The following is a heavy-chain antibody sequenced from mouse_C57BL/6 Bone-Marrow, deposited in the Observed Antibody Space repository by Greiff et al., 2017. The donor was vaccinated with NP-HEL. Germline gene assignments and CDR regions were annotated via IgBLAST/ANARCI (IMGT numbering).Heavy chain of an antibody. D-gene: IGHD1-1*01. V-gene: IGHV1-80*01. J-gene: IGHJ2*01. CDR1: GYAFSSYW. CDR2: IYPGDGDT. CDR3: ASYYYGSSPYYFDY. Sequence: QVTLKESGAELVKPGASVKISCKASGYAFSSYWMNWVKQRPGKGLEWIGQIYPGDGDTNYNGKFKGKATLTADKSSSTAYMQLSSLTSEDSAVYFCASYYYGSSPYYFDYWGQGTTLTVSS.